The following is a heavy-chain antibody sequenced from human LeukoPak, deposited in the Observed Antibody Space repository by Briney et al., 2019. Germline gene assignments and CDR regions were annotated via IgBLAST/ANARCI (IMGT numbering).Heavy chain of an antibody. CDR3: ASGGGYSYAPFY. J-gene: IGHJ4*02. CDR1: GCSISSSSYY. Sequence: SETLSLTCTVSGCSISSSSYYWGWIRQPPGKGLEWIGSIYYSGSTYYNPSLKSRVTISVDTSKNQFSLKLSSVTAADTAVYYCASGGGYSYAPFYWGQGTLVTVSS. D-gene: IGHD5-18*01. CDR2: IYYSGST. V-gene: IGHV4-39*01.